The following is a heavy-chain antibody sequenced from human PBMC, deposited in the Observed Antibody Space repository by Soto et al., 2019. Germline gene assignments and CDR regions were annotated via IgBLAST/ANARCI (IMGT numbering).Heavy chain of an antibody. CDR3: AMLDGWSGGSDDMDV. V-gene: IGHV3-72*01. CDR2: IRRKANSYTT. Sequence: EVQLVESGGGLVQPGGSLRLSCAASGLIFSDYHMDWVRQAPGKGLEWVGRIRRKANSYTTEYATSVKGRFTISRDDSKYSLYLQMNSLKTEDTAVYYCAMLDGWSGGSDDMDVWGQGTTVTVSS. CDR1: GLIFSDYH. J-gene: IGHJ6*02. D-gene: IGHD6-19*01.